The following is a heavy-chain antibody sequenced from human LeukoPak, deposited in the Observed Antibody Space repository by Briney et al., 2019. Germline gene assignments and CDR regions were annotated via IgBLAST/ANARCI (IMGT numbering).Heavy chain of an antibody. CDR1: GFTFSNYA. J-gene: IGHJ4*02. CDR2: ISGSGGST. D-gene: IGHD4-17*01. Sequence: QAGGSLRLSCSASGFTFSNYAMSWVRQAPGTGLEWVSTISGSGGSTYFADSVKGRFTISRDNSKNTLYLQMNSLRAEDTAVYYCAKDSRWYGDYGSGLFFDCWGQGTLVTVSS. V-gene: IGHV3-23*01. CDR3: AKDSRWYGDYGSGLFFDC.